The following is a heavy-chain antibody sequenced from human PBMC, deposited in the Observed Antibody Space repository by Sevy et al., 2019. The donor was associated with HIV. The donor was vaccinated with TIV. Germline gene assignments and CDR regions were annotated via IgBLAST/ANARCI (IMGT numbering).Heavy chain of an antibody. V-gene: IGHV3-30-3*01. CDR1: GVTFSTYA. CDR3: ARCTPRLIGGFDY. J-gene: IGHJ4*02. D-gene: IGHD2-15*01. CDR2: ISFDGSTE. Sequence: GGSLRLSCAASGVTFSTYAMHWVRQAPGKGLEWVAVISFDGSTEHYADSVKGRFTISRDNSKNTLSLQMHSLRPEDTAVYYCARCTPRLIGGFDYWGQGTLVTVSS.